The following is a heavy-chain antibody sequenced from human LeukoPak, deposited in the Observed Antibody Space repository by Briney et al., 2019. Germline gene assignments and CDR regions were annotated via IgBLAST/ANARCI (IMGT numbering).Heavy chain of an antibody. V-gene: IGHV3-30*03. CDR3: ATSITMIVAVDY. D-gene: IGHD3-22*01. CDR2: ISYDGSNK. J-gene: IGHJ4*02. CDR1: GFTFSSYG. Sequence: PGRSLRLSCVASGFTFSSYGMHWVRQAPGKGLEWVAVISYDGSNKYYADSVKGRFTISRDNSKNTLYLQMNSLRAEDTAVYYCATSITMIVAVDYWGQGTLVTVSS.